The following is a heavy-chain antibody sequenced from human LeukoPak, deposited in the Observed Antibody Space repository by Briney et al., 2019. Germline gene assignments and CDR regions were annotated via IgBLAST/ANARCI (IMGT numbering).Heavy chain of an antibody. CDR3: ARGFYSPHY. CDR1: GGSISSYYY. D-gene: IGHD4-11*01. J-gene: IGHJ4*02. Sequence: SETLSLTCSVTGGSISSYYYWSWIRQPAGKGLEWIGRIYTSGSTKYNPSLKSRVTMSVDTSKNQLSLKLSSVTAADTAVYYCARGFYSPHYWGQGTLVSVSS. CDR2: IYTSGST. V-gene: IGHV4-4*07.